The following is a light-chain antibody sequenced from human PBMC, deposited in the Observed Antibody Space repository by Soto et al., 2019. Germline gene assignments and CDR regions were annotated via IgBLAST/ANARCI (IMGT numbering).Light chain of an antibody. Sequence: EVVMTQSPATLSVSPGERATLSSRASQNVRDQLVWYQQRPGQAPRLLIHTASTRATGIPARFSGSGSGTEFTLTISSLQSEDVAVYYCQQHANWPPLTFGGGTKVEI. J-gene: IGKJ4*01. CDR1: QNVRDQ. V-gene: IGKV3-15*01. CDR2: TAS. CDR3: QQHANWPPLT.